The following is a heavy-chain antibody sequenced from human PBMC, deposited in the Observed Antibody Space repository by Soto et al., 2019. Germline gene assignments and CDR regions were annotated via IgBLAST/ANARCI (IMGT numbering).Heavy chain of an antibody. Sequence: ASVKVSCKASGGTFNNYAITWVRQAPGQGLEWMGDIVPMFRTANYAQKFQGRVTITADGSTSTAYMELSSLRSEDTAVHYCAKLGERSWFDPWGQGTLVTVSS. D-gene: IGHD3-16*01. J-gene: IGHJ5*02. V-gene: IGHV1-69*13. CDR2: IVPMFRTA. CDR1: GGTFNNYA. CDR3: AKLGERSWFDP.